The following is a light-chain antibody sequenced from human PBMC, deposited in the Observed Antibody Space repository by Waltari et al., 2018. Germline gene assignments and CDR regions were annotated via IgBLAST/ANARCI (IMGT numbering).Light chain of an antibody. Sequence: CRAILSVSSTYLVWSHQKPGQAPRLLIYGASSRATGIPDKFSGSGSGTDFTLTINRLEPEDFAVYYCQQYGRSPLTFGGGTKVEIQ. J-gene: IGKJ4*01. CDR2: GAS. V-gene: IGKV3-20*01. CDR1: LSVSSTY. CDR3: QQYGRSPLT.